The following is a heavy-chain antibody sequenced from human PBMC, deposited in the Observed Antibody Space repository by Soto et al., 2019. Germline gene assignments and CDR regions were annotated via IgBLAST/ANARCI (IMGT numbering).Heavy chain of an antibody. D-gene: IGHD6-13*01. CDR3: ARIGYSSSCFDY. Sequence: EVQLVESGGGSVQPGGSLRLSCAASGFTFSNYWMSWVRQAPGKGLEWVANIKQDGSVRYYVDSVKGRFTISRDNAKSSLYLQMNSRRAEDTAVYYCARIGYSSSCFDYWGQGTLVTVSS. J-gene: IGHJ4*02. CDR1: GFTFSNYW. CDR2: IKQDGSVR. V-gene: IGHV3-7*01.